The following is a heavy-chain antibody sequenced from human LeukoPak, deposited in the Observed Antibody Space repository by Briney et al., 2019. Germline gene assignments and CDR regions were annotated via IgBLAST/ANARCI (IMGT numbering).Heavy chain of an antibody. CDR1: GFTFSSYA. V-gene: IGHV3-23*01. CDR2: ISGSGGST. J-gene: IGHJ6*03. CDR3: AKTPTATTTYYYMDV. D-gene: IGHD4-17*01. Sequence: PGGSLRLSCAASGFTFSSYAMSWVRQAPGKGLEWASAISGSGGSTYYADSVKGRFTISRDNSKNTLYLQMNSLRAEDTAVYYCAKTPTATTTYYYMDVWGKGTTVTVSS.